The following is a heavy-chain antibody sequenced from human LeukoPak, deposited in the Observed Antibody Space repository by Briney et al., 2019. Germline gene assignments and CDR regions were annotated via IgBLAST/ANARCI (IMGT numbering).Heavy chain of an antibody. Sequence: GGSLRLSCAASGFTYDDYSMHWVRQAPGKGLEWVSGISWNSGSAGYADSVKGRFTISRDSAKNSLYLQMNSLRTEDTALYYCAKDRTYSAYAALDYWGQGTLVTVSS. V-gene: IGHV3-9*01. CDR3: AKDRTYSAYAALDY. CDR2: ISWNSGSA. D-gene: IGHD5-12*01. J-gene: IGHJ4*02. CDR1: GFTYDDYS.